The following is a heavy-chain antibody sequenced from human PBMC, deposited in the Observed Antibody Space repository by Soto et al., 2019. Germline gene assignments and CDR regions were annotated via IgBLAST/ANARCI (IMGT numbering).Heavy chain of an antibody. J-gene: IGHJ5*02. Sequence: SETLSLTCTVSGGSISSGGYYWSWIRQHPGKGLEWIGYIYYSGSTYYNPSLKSRVTISVDTSKNQFSLKLSSVTAADTAVYYCARDSGYALNWFDPWGQGTLVTSPQ. CDR3: ARDSGYALNWFDP. V-gene: IGHV4-31*03. CDR2: IYYSGST. D-gene: IGHD5-12*01. CDR1: GGSISSGGYY.